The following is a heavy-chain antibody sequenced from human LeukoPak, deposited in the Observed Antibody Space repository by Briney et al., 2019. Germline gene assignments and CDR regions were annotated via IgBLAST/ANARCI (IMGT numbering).Heavy chain of an antibody. CDR2: INPNTGGT. J-gene: IGHJ4*02. CDR3: VRSPYGDFYFDF. D-gene: IGHD4-17*01. Sequence: ASVKVSCKASGYTFTGYYIHWVRQAPGQGLEWMGWINPNTGGTNYAQKFQGRVTMTRDTSTSTVYMELSSLRSEDTAVYYCVRSPYGDFYFDFWGQGTLVSVSS. V-gene: IGHV1-2*02. CDR1: GYTFTGYY.